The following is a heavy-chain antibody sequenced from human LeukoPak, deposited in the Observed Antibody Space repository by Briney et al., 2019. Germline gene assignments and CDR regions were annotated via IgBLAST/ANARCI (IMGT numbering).Heavy chain of an antibody. D-gene: IGHD5-18*01. CDR2: ISGSGGST. J-gene: IGHJ4*02. Sequence: GGSLRLTCAASGFTFSSYAMSWVRQAPGKGLEWVSAISGSGGSTYYADSVKGRFTISRDNSKNTLYLQMHSLRAEDTAVYYCAKWIQLWLLDYWGQGTLVTVSS. CDR1: GFTFSSYA. V-gene: IGHV3-23*01. CDR3: AKWIQLWLLDY.